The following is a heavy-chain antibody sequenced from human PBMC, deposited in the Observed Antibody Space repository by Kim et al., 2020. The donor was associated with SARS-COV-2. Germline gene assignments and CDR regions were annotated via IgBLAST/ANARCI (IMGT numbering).Heavy chain of an antibody. V-gene: IGHV4-39*01. Sequence: SETLSLTCTVSGGSISSSSYYWGWIRQPPGKGLEWIGSIYYSGSTYYNPSLKSRVTISVDTSKNQFSLKLSSVTAADTAVYYCARRYYDILTGYYRKGWFDPWGQGTLVTVSS. J-gene: IGHJ5*02. CDR1: GGSISSSSYY. CDR3: ARRYYDILTGYYRKGWFDP. CDR2: IYYSGST. D-gene: IGHD3-9*01.